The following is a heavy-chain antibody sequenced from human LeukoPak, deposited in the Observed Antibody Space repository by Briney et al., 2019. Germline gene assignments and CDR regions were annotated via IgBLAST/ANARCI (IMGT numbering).Heavy chain of an antibody. D-gene: IGHD3-3*01. Sequence: GGSLRLSCAASGFTFSSYGMHWVRQAPGKGLEWVAFIRYDGSNKYYADSVKGRFTISRDNSKNTLYLQMSSLRAEDTAVYYCAKDKGRTIFGVVIPFDPWGQGTLVTVSS. J-gene: IGHJ5*02. V-gene: IGHV3-30*02. CDR1: GFTFSSYG. CDR2: IRYDGSNK. CDR3: AKDKGRTIFGVVIPFDP.